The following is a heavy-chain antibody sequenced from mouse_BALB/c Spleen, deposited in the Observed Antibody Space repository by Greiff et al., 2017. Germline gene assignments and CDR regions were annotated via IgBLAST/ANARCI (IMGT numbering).Heavy chain of an antibody. D-gene: IGHD1-2*01. Sequence: QVQLQQSGAELVRPGSSVKISCKASGYAFSSYWMNWVKQRPGQGLEWIGQIYPGDGDTNYTGKFKGKATLTADKSSSTAYMQLSSLTSEDSAVFFCSRKAPDYGYSPYWGQGTLVTVSA. J-gene: IGHJ3*01. CDR3: SRKAPDYGYSPY. CDR2: IYPGDGDT. V-gene: IGHV1-80*01. CDR1: GYAFSSYW.